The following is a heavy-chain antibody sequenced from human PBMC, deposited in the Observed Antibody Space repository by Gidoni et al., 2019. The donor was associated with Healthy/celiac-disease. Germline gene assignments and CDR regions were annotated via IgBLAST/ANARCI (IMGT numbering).Heavy chain of an antibody. CDR1: GFPFSSYD. J-gene: IGHJ3*02. Sequence: EVQLVESGGGLVQPGGSLRLSCSASGFPFSSYDIHWFRQVPGKGLEYVSAISSNGGSTYYAGSVKGRFTSSRDNSKNTLYLQMSSLRAEDTAVYYCVKEGFHYYDSSGYSGDAFDIWGQGTMVTVSS. D-gene: IGHD3-22*01. V-gene: IGHV3-64D*09. CDR3: VKEGFHYYDSSGYSGDAFDI. CDR2: ISSNGGST.